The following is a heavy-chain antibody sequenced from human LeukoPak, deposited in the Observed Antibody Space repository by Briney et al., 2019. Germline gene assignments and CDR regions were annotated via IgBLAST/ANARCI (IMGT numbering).Heavy chain of an antibody. CDR3: ARDLIAAAATRAFDI. CDR2: ISSSSSSYI. Sequence: GGSLRLSCAASGFTFSSYSMNWVRQAPGKGLEWVSSISSSSSSYIYYADSVKGRFTISRDNAKNSLYLQMNSLRAEDTAVYYCARDLIAAAATRAFDIWGQGTMVTVSS. CDR1: GFTFSSYS. D-gene: IGHD6-13*01. J-gene: IGHJ3*02. V-gene: IGHV3-21*01.